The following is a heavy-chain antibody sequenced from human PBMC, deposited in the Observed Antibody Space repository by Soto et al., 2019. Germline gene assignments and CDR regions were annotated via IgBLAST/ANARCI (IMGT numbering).Heavy chain of an antibody. CDR3: ARDTFPSAFDI. J-gene: IGHJ3*02. CDR1: GFTFSSYW. V-gene: IGHV3-7*01. CDR2: IKQDGSEK. Sequence: PGGSLRLSCAASGFTFSSYWMSWDRQAPGKGLEWVANIKQDGSEKYYVDSVKGRFTISRDNAKNSLYLQMNSLRAEDTAVYYCARDTFPSAFDIWGQGTMVTVSS.